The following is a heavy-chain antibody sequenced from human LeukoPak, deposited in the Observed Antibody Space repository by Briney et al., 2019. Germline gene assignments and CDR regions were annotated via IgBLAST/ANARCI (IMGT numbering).Heavy chain of an antibody. CDR1: GFSFNNYA. D-gene: IGHD3-22*01. V-gene: IGHV3-23*01. Sequence: GGSLRLSCAASGFSFNNYAMVWVRQTPGKGLEWVSVISAGNDIVYADSVRGRFTISRDDSKNMVYLQMDSLRAEDTAVYYCAKDREYDDSCDYNGWGQGTLVTVSS. J-gene: IGHJ4*02. CDR2: ISAGNDI. CDR3: AKDREYDDSCDYNG.